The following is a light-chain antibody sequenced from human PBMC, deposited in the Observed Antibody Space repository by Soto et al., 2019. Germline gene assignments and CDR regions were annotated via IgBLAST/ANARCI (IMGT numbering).Light chain of an antibody. J-gene: IGKJ4*01. Sequence: EIVLTQSPGTLSLSPGERATLSCRASQSVSSSHLAWYQQKPGQAPRLLIYGASSRATGIPDRFSGSGSGTDFTLTISRLEPEDFAVYYCQQYGSSPRLTFGGGTKVDIK. CDR1: QSVSSSH. CDR2: GAS. CDR3: QQYGSSPRLT. V-gene: IGKV3-20*01.